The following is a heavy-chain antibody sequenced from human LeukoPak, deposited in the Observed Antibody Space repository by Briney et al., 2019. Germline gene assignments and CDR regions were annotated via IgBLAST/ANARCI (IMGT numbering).Heavy chain of an antibody. CDR3: ARDGAAVATDFDY. J-gene: IGHJ4*02. CDR2: ISRSGSYI. V-gene: IGHV3-21*01. D-gene: IGHD6-13*01. CDR1: GFIFETYN. Sequence: PGGSLRLSCVASGFIFETYNMHWVRQAPGKGLEWVSSISRSGSYIYYADSLKGRFTISRDNAKNSLYLQMNSLRAEDTAVYYCARDGAAVATDFDYWGQGTLVTVSS.